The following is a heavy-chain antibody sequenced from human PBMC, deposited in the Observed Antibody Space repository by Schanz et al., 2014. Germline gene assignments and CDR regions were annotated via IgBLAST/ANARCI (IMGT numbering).Heavy chain of an antibody. CDR2: ISGTGGDDT. V-gene: IGHV3-23*04. Sequence: EVQLVESGGGLVKPGGSLRLSCAASEFTFSTDAMSWVRQAPGKGLLWVSSISGTGGDDTYYADSVKGRFTISRDNSKNTLFLQMNSLRVEDSAIYYCAKDISDTSGKDDYWGQGTLVTVSS. CDR3: AKDISDTSGKDDY. D-gene: IGHD3-22*01. J-gene: IGHJ4*02. CDR1: EFTFSTDA.